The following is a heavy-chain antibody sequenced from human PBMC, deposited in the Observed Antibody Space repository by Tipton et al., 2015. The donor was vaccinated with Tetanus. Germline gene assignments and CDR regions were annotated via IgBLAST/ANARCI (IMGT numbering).Heavy chain of an antibody. CDR1: GGTFDSHA. V-gene: IGHV1-69*06. J-gene: IGHJ4*02. Sequence: QLVQSGAEVKRPGSSVKVSCKASGGTFDSHAVNWVRQAPGQGLEWVGGIFPQFDTSNNAPKFQGRVTLTADKSTSTAYMELSGLRSDDTAVYFCARMNHNVPLLFDHWGQGTLVTVSS. D-gene: IGHD2-21*01. CDR2: IFPQFDTS. CDR3: ARMNHNVPLLFDH.